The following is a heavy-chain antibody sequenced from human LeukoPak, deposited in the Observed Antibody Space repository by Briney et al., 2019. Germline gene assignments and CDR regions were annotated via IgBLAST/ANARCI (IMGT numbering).Heavy chain of an antibody. Sequence: SETLSLICTVSGASISSYYWSWIRQPPGKGLEWIGDIYYSGSIKYNPSLKGRVTMSVDTSKNQFSLKLSSVTAADTAIYYCARENPSGYYNRPIDYWGQGTLVTVSS. CDR1: GASISSYY. J-gene: IGHJ4*02. V-gene: IGHV4-59*01. CDR2: IYYSGSI. CDR3: ARENPSGYYNRPIDY. D-gene: IGHD3-22*01.